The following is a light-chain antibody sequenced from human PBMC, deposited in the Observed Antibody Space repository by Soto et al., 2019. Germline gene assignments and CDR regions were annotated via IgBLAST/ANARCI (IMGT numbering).Light chain of an antibody. CDR1: SSDVGGYNY. V-gene: IGLV2-11*01. CDR3: CSYAGSYPLYV. Sequence: QPVLTQPRSVSGSPGQSVTISCTGTSSDVGGYNYVSWYQQHPGKAPKLMIYDVSKRPSGVPDRFSGSKSGNTASLTISGLQAEDEADYYCCSYAGSYPLYVFGTGTKLTVL. J-gene: IGLJ1*01. CDR2: DVS.